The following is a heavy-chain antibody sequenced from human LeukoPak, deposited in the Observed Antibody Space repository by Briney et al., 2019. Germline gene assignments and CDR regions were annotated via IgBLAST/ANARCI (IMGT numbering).Heavy chain of an antibody. CDR3: ARDSTAWFGESGATDYYYGMDV. J-gene: IGHJ6*02. CDR1: GGSISSYY. V-gene: IGHV4-4*07. D-gene: IGHD3-10*01. Sequence: SETLSLTCTVSGGSISSYYWSWIRQPAGKGLEWIGRIYTSGSTYYNPSLKSRVTMSVDTSKNQFSLKLSSVTAADTAVYYCARDSTAWFGESGATDYYYGMDVWGQGTTVTVSS. CDR2: IYTSGST.